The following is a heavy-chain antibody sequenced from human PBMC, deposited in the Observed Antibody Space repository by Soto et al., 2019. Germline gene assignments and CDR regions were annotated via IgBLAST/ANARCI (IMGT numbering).Heavy chain of an antibody. CDR2: ISFDGDK. J-gene: IGHJ4*02. Sequence: GGSLRLSCTASGFSFSNSGIQWVRQTPGKGLEWVALISFDGDKYYVDSVKGRFTISRDNPTNTVYLQMNRLRPEDTGVYYCARDYARGWCQFWGQGTLVTVSS. D-gene: IGHD2-8*02. CDR3: ARDYARGWCQF. CDR1: GFSFSNSG. V-gene: IGHV3-30*03.